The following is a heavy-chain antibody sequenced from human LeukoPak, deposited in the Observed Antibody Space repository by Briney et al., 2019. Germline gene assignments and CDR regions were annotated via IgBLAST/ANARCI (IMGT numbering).Heavy chain of an antibody. J-gene: IGHJ4*02. CDR1: GYTFTSYY. Sequence: ASVKVSCKASGYTFTSYYMHWVRQAPGQGLEWMGIINLSGGSRSYAKKFQGRVTMTRATSTSTVYMELSSLRSEDTAVYYCARDSTAYNSFDCWGQGTLVTVSS. D-gene: IGHD5-24*01. CDR2: INLSGGSR. V-gene: IGHV1-46*01. CDR3: ARDSTAYNSFDC.